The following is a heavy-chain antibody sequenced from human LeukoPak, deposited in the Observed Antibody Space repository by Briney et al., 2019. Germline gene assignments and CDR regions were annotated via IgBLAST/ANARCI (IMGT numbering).Heavy chain of an antibody. V-gene: IGHV4-59*12. J-gene: IGHJ4*02. CDR2: VFYSGST. CDR1: GGSISNYY. Sequence: SETLSLTCTVSGGSISNYYWSWIRQPPGKGLEWIGYVFYSGSTNYNPSLKSRVTISVDTSKNQFSLKLSSVTAADTAVYYCARRRGYSGSQSFDYWGQGTLVTVSS. CDR3: ARRRGYSGSQSFDY. D-gene: IGHD5-12*01.